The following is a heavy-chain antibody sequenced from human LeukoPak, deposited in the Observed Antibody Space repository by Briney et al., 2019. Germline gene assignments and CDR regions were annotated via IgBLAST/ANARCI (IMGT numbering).Heavy chain of an antibody. D-gene: IGHD6-13*01. CDR1: GFTFSSYG. CDR2: IRYDGSNK. V-gene: IGHV3-30*02. CDR3: AKLNIRPWSSSWYSDAFDI. J-gene: IGHJ3*02. Sequence: GGSLRLSYAASGFTFSSYGMHWVRQAPGKGLEWVAFIRYDGSNKYYADSVKGRFTISRINSKNTLYLQMSSLRAEDTAVYYCAKLNIRPWSSSWYSDAFDIWGQGTMVTVSS.